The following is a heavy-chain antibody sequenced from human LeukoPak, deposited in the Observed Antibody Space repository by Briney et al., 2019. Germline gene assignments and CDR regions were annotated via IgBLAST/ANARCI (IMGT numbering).Heavy chain of an antibody. J-gene: IGHJ4*02. CDR3: AKTTTGYSSGRFPGWPVDY. CDR1: GFTFSSYA. CDR2: IFGSGGST. D-gene: IGHD6-19*01. Sequence: GGSLRLSCAASGFTFSSYAMYWVRQAPGKGLEWVSGIFGSGGSTHYADSVKGRFTISRDNSKNTVYLQMNSLRAEDTAVYYCAKTTTGYSSGRFPGWPVDYWGQGTLVAVSS. V-gene: IGHV3-23*01.